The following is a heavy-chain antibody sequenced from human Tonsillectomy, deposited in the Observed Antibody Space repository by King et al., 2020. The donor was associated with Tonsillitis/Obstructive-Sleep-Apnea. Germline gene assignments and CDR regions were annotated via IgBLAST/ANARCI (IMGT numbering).Heavy chain of an antibody. CDR1: RGSISSYY. Sequence: VQLQESGPGLVKPSETLSLTCTVSRGSISSYYWSWIRQPPGKGLEWIGYIYYSGSTNYNPSLKSRVTISVDTSKNQFSLKLSSVTAADTAVYYCARTYYYGSGSYLNWFDPWGQGTLVTVSS. CDR3: ARTYYYGSGSYLNWFDP. D-gene: IGHD3-10*01. J-gene: IGHJ5*02. CDR2: IYYSGST. V-gene: IGHV4-59*01.